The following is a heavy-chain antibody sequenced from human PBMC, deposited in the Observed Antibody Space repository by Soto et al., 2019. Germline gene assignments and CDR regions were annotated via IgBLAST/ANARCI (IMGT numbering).Heavy chain of an antibody. CDR3: ARDLPITMVRGVKDPSAQYYYYYGMDV. J-gene: IGHJ6*02. Sequence: PGGSLRLSCAASGFTVSSNYMSWVRQAPGKGLEWVSVIYSGGSTYYADSVKGRFTISRDNSKNTLYLQMNSLRAEDMAVYYCARDLPITMVRGVKDPSAQYYYYYGMDVWGQGTTVTVSS. CDR1: GFTVSSNY. V-gene: IGHV3-53*01. CDR2: IYSGGST. D-gene: IGHD3-10*01.